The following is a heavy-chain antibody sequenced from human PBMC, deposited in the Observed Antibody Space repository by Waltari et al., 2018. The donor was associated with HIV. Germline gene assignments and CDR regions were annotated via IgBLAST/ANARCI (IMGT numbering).Heavy chain of an antibody. Sequence: QVQLVESGGGVVQPGRSLRLSCAASGFTFSSYGMHWVRQAPGKGLEGGAVISYDGSNKYYADSVKGRFTISRDNSKNTLYLQMNSLRAEDTAVYYCAKDQSYGGNSGIFDYWGQGTLVTVSS. CDR2: ISYDGSNK. J-gene: IGHJ4*02. CDR3: AKDQSYGGNSGIFDY. V-gene: IGHV3-30*18. D-gene: IGHD4-17*01. CDR1: GFTFSSYG.